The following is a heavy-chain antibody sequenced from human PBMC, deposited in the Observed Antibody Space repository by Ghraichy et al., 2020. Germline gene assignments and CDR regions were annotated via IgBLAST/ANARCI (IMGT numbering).Heavy chain of an antibody. CDR3: ARMYYYGSGASYYFDN. D-gene: IGHD3-10*01. CDR2: MYHRGST. Sequence: SETLSLTCAVSGYSISSGHYWGWIRQPPVKGLEWIGSMYHRGSTYYNPSLKSRVTISVDTSKNQFSLKLSSVTAADTALYYCARMYYYGSGASYYFDNWGQGTLVTVSS. V-gene: IGHV4-38-2*01. J-gene: IGHJ4*02. CDR1: GYSISSGHY.